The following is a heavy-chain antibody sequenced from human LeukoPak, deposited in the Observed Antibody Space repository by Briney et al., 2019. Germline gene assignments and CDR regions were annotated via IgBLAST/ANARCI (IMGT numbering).Heavy chain of an antibody. V-gene: IGHV5-51*01. CDR2: IYPGDSDT. Sequence: GEFLKISCKGSGYSFTSYWIGWVRQTPGKGLEWMGIIYPGDSDTRYSPSFQGQVTISADKSINTAYLQWSSLKASDTAMYYCVRQVAANKCFDYWGQGTLVTVSP. CDR1: GYSFTSYW. D-gene: IGHD1-26*01. CDR3: VRQVAANKCFDY. J-gene: IGHJ4*02.